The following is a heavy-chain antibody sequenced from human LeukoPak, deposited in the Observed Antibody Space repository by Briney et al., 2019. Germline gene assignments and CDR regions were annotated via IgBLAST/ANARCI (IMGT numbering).Heavy chain of an antibody. Sequence: PGGSLRLSCAASGFTFSTFAMGWVRQAPGKGLEWVSAIADNGRSPSYSDSVKGRFTISRDNSKNTLYLQMNSLRAEDTAVYFCATDHHHRNLVPTIAYFDSWGQGTLVTVSS. V-gene: IGHV3-23*01. CDR3: ATDHHHRNLVPTIAYFDS. CDR1: GFTFSTFA. J-gene: IGHJ4*02. D-gene: IGHD5-12*01. CDR2: IADNGRSP.